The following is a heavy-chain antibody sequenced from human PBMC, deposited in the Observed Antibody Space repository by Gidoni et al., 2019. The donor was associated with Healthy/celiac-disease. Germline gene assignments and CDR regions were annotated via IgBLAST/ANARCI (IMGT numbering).Heavy chain of an antibody. V-gene: IGHV3-21*01. CDR3: ASDSNDYVYNWFDP. Sequence: EVQLVESGGGLVKPGGSLRLSCAASGFTFSSYSMNWVRQAPGKGLEWVSSISSSSSYIYYADSVKGRFTISRDNAKNSLYLQMNSLRAEDTAVYYCASDSNDYVYNWFDPWGQGTLVTVSS. J-gene: IGHJ5*02. CDR1: GFTFSSYS. D-gene: IGHD4-17*01. CDR2: ISSSSSYI.